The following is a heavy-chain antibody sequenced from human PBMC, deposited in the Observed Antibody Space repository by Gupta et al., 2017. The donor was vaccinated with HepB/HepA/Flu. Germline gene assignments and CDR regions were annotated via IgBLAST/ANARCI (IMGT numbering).Heavy chain of an antibody. CDR3: AEVEIGGGLEY. J-gene: IGHJ4*02. D-gene: IGHD2-15*01. CDR2: VGSDGDKR. V-gene: IGHV3-48*03. Sequence: VDSGGGSVQLGGSLRPSCAAAGLPFSSHEMSWMRQAPGKGVEGVERVGSDGDKRNSSESAESLFSIFNKNTNNTLYQQIKRMKAEGTAIYFRAEVEIGGGLEYCVQGTLVTVS. CDR1: GLPFSSHE.